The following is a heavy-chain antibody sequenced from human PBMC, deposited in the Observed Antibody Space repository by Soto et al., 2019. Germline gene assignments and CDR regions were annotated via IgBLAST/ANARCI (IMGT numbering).Heavy chain of an antibody. V-gene: IGHV1-8*01. D-gene: IGHD3-9*01. CDR1: GYTFTDYD. CDR2: VSPDSGNA. Sequence: QVPVVQSKAEVKKPGASVKVSCKTSGYTFTDYDINWVRQAPGQGLEWMGWVSPDSGNAGYAQQFQGRVSMTSDTSTSTVYMELTSLRSEDTAVYFCEVTTGYWGQGTMVTVSS. CDR3: EVTTGY. J-gene: IGHJ4*02.